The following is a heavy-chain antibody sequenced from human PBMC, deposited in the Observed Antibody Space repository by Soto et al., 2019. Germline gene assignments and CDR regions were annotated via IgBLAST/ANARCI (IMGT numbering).Heavy chain of an antibody. Sequence: QVQLVESGGGVVQPGRSLRLSCAASGFSLSDYGMHWVRQAPGKGLQWVAVISFDGSSKQYADSVKGRFTISRDNSKNTXXFQVNGLRADDTAVYFCVRGTYDSSDRYYVPPFASWGQGTLVTVSS. D-gene: IGHD3-22*01. J-gene: IGHJ4*02. V-gene: IGHV3-30*19. CDR3: VRGTYDSSDRYYVPPFAS. CDR2: ISFDGSSK. CDR1: GFSLSDYG.